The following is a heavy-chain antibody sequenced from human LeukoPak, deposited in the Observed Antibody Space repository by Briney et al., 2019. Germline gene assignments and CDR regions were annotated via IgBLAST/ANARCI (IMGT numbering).Heavy chain of an antibody. CDR2: IKQDGSEK. D-gene: IGHD4-11*01. CDR3: AREATVTTENTYYYYYMDV. Sequence: PGRSLRLSCAASGFTFSSYAMHWVRQAPGKGLEWVANIKQDGSEKYYVDSVKGRFTISRDNAKNSLYLQMNSLRAEDTAVYYCAREATVTTENTYYYYYMDVWGKGTTVTVSS. J-gene: IGHJ6*03. CDR1: GFTFSSYA. V-gene: IGHV3-7*01.